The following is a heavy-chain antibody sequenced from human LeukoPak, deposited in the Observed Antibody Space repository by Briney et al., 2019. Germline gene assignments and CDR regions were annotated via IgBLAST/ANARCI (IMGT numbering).Heavy chain of an antibody. CDR2: IKEDGTEK. Sequence: GGSLRLSCAASGFTFSSYWMSWIRQAPGKGLEWVANIKEDGTEKYYVDSVKGRFTISRDNSKNTLYLQMNSLRAEDTAVYYCATRDYYDSSGYPDAFDIWGQGTMVTVSS. CDR1: GFTFSSYW. CDR3: ATRDYYDSSGYPDAFDI. V-gene: IGHV3-7*03. J-gene: IGHJ3*02. D-gene: IGHD3-22*01.